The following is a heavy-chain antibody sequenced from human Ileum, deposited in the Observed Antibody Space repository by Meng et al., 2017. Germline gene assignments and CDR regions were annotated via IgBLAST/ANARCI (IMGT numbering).Heavy chain of an antibody. D-gene: IGHD1-26*01. CDR2: INGDGGYT. V-gene: IGHV3-74*03. CDR3: AKDWGGVGALDY. J-gene: IGHJ4*02. CDR1: GFTFTGTW. Sequence: EVDLVGSGGGLVEPGGYLRLSCAVSGFTFTGTWMHWVRQAPGKGLAWVARINGDGGYTEYADSVRARFTISRDNAKNTLYLQMNSLRAEDTAVYFCAKDWGGVGALDYWGQGSLVTVSS.